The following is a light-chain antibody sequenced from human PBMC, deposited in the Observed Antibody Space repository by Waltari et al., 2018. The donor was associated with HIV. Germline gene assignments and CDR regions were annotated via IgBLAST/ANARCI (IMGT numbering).Light chain of an antibody. CDR2: EAT. CDR3: CSYAGTVV. J-gene: IGLJ2*01. V-gene: IGLV2-23*01. CDR1: SGDVGPYKL. Sequence: QSALSQPASGSGSPGQSITITFTGGSGDVGPYKLVSWYQRLPGSAPKLIIYEATKRPSGVSNRFSGSKSGGTASLTISGLQADDEGHYYCCSYAGTVVFGGGTELTVL.